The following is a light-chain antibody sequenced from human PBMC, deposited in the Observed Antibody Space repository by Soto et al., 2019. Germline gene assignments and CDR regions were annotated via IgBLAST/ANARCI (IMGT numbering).Light chain of an antibody. CDR1: QSVSSN. CDR3: QQYNNWPPIT. J-gene: IGKJ5*01. V-gene: IGKV3-15*01. CDR2: GAS. Sequence: EIVITQSPATLSVSPGERATLSCSASQSVSSNLAWYQQKPGQAPRLLIYGASTRATGFPARFSGSGSGTEFTLTISSLQSEDFAVYYCQQYNNWPPITFGQGTRLENK.